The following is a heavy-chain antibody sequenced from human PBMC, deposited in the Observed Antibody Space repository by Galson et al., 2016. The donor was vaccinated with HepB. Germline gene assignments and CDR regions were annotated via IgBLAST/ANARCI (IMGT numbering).Heavy chain of an antibody. CDR1: GYTFTTYW. CDR3: ATSTGDFPSHGALDI. Sequence: QSGAEVKKPGESLRISCQGSGYTFTTYWISWVRQMPGKGLEWMGRIDPSDSYTNYSPSFQGHVTISADKSISTAYLQWNSLKAPDTAMYFCATSTGDFPSHGALDIWGQGTMVTVSS. J-gene: IGHJ3*02. CDR2: IDPSDSYT. V-gene: IGHV5-10-1*01. D-gene: IGHD4-17*01.